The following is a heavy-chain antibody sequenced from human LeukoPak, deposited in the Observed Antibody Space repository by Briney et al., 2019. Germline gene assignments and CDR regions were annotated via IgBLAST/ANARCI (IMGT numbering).Heavy chain of an antibody. Sequence: SETLSLTCAVYGGSFSGYYWSWIRQPPGKGLEWIGEINHSGSTNYNPSLKSRVTISVDTSKNQFSLKLSSVTAADTAVYYCARGGRWLQLNAFDIWGQGTMVTVSS. CDR3: ARGGRWLQLNAFDI. CDR1: GGSFSGYY. J-gene: IGHJ3*02. V-gene: IGHV4-34*01. CDR2: INHSGST. D-gene: IGHD5-24*01.